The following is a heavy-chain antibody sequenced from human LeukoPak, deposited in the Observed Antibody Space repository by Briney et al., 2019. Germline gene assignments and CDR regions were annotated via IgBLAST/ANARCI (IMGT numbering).Heavy chain of an antibody. Sequence: GGSLRLSCAASGFTFSSYGMHWVRQAPGKGLEWVAVIWYDGSNKYYADSVKGRFTVSRDNSKNTLYLQMNSLRAEDTAVYYCARESGPQKKDIAVAGTMAFDIWGQGTMVTVSS. D-gene: IGHD6-19*01. CDR2: IWYDGSNK. V-gene: IGHV3-33*01. CDR3: ARESGPQKKDIAVAGTMAFDI. J-gene: IGHJ3*02. CDR1: GFTFSSYG.